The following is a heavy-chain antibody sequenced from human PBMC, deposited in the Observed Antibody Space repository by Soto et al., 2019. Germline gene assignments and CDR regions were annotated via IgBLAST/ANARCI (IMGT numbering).Heavy chain of an antibody. CDR1: GFTFSDYY. Sequence: GGSLRLSCAASGFTFSDYYMSWIRQAPGKGLEWVSYISSSGSTIYYADSVKGRFTISRDNAKNSLYLQMNSLRAEDTAVYYCASLPVYSSSFTWGQGTLVTVSS. J-gene: IGHJ4*02. D-gene: IGHD6-6*01. CDR3: ASLPVYSSSFT. CDR2: ISSSGSTI. V-gene: IGHV3-11*01.